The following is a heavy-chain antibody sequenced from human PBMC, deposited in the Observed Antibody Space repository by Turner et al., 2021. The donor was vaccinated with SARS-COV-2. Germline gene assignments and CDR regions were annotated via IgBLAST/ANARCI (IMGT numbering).Heavy chain of an antibody. Sequence: QVQLVESGGGVVQPGRSLRLSCAASGFTFSSYGMHWVRQAPGKGLEWVAVISYDGSNKYYADSVKGRFTISRDNSKNTLYLQMNSLRAEDTAVYYCAKAAGGGFYHYYMDVWGKGTTVTFSS. J-gene: IGHJ6*03. CDR3: AKAAGGGFYHYYMDV. CDR2: ISYDGSNK. V-gene: IGHV3-30*18. CDR1: GFTFSSYG. D-gene: IGHD2-8*02.